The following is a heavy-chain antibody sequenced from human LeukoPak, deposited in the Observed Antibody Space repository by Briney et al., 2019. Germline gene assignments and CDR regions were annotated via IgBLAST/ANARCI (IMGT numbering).Heavy chain of an antibody. CDR2: ISGSGGST. D-gene: IGHD6-13*01. Sequence: AGGSLRLSCAASGFTFSSYAMSWVRQAPGKGLEWVSAISGSGGSTYYADSVKGRFTISRDNSKNTLYLRMNSLRAEDTAVYYCTRDHGTSSNWVYWGQGTLVTVSS. V-gene: IGHV3-23*01. CDR3: TRDHGTSSNWVY. J-gene: IGHJ4*02. CDR1: GFTFSSYA.